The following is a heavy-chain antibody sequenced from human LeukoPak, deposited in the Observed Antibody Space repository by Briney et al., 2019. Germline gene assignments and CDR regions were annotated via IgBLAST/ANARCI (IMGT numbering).Heavy chain of an antibody. Sequence: GRSLRLSCAASGFTFDDYAMHWVRQAPGKGLEWVSGISWNSGSIGYADSVKGRFTISRDNAKNPLYLQMNSLRAEDTALYYCAKGTSSGYYPFDYWGQGTLVTVSS. J-gene: IGHJ4*02. V-gene: IGHV3-9*01. CDR3: AKGTSSGYYPFDY. D-gene: IGHD3-22*01. CDR1: GFTFDDYA. CDR2: ISWNSGSI.